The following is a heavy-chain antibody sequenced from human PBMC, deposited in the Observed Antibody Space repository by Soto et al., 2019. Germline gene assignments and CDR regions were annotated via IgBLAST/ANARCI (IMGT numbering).Heavy chain of an antibody. J-gene: IGHJ5*02. Sequence: XQALSLTFAISGDSVSSSCDACGSIRLSPSRGLEWLGRTYDWSKSNSDYAVTMKSGITINPDTTKTQFTLKMNLVTQEDTAVYYCASDLLFAYDRSGYYYDWLDPWGQGTLVTVSS. CDR3: ASDLLFAYDRSGYYYDWLDP. CDR2: TYDWSKSNS. V-gene: IGHV6-1*01. CDR1: GDSVSSSCDA. D-gene: IGHD3-22*01.